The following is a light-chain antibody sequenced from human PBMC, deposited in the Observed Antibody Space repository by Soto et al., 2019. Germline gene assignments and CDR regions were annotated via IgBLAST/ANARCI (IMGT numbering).Light chain of an antibody. Sequence: ETVMTQSPATLSVSPGERPTLSCRASQSVSSNLAWYQQKPGQAPRLLIYDASTRATGIPARFSGSGSGTEFTLTISSLQSEDFAVYYCQQYNSYPTFGQGTKVEIK. J-gene: IGKJ1*01. CDR2: DAS. V-gene: IGKV3-15*01. CDR1: QSVSSN. CDR3: QQYNSYPT.